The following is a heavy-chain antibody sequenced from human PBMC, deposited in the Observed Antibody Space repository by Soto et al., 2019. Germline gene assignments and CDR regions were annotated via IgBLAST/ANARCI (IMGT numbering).Heavy chain of an antibody. CDR2: LYPGDSDT. CDR3: SRLGPSITFGGVIVSAPPDY. D-gene: IGHD3-16*02. V-gene: IGHV5-51*01. J-gene: IGHJ4*02. Sequence: PGESLKISCKGSGYSFTSYWIGWVRQMPGKGLEWMGILYPGDSDTRYSPSFQGQVSISADKSISTAYLQWSSLKASDTAMYYCSRLGPSITFGGVIVSAPPDYWGQGTLVTVSS. CDR1: GYSFTSYW.